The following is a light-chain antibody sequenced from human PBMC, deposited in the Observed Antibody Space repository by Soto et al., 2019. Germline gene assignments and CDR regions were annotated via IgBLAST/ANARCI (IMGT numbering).Light chain of an antibody. J-gene: IGKJ1*01. V-gene: IGKV3-11*01. Sequence: ELVLTQSPATLSLSPGAGATLSCRASQSIGNYLAWYQQKPGQAPRLLIYDASNRATGIPARFIGSGSGTDFTLTISSLEPEDFAVYYCQHRSFWPPWTFGPGTKVDVK. CDR1: QSIGNY. CDR2: DAS. CDR3: QHRSFWPPWT.